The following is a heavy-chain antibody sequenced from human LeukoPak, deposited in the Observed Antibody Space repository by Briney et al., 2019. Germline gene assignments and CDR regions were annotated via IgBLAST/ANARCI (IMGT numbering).Heavy chain of an antibody. J-gene: IGHJ4*02. Sequence: SETLSLTCTVSGGSISNSNYYWGWIRQSPGKRLEWIGRIYTSGSTNYNPSLKSRVTISVDTSKNQFSLKLSSVTAADTAVYYCARDPGDYYDSSGFFDYWGQGTLVTVSS. CDR1: GGSISNSNYY. CDR2: IYTSGST. D-gene: IGHD3-22*01. CDR3: ARDPGDYYDSSGFFDY. V-gene: IGHV4-61*02.